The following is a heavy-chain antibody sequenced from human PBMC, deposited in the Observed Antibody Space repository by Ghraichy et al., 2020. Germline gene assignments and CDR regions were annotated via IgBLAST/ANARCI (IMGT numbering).Heavy chain of an antibody. CDR3: ARRGRGYSLYFYGLDI. CDR1: GGSIRSYY. CDR2: VYYNSNT. D-gene: IGHD5-18*01. J-gene: IGHJ6*02. Sequence: GSLRLSCTVSGGSIRSYYWSWIRHPPGKGLEWIGYVYYNSNTDYSPSLKSRASISVDTSKNQVSLRLTSVTAADTAVYYCARRGRGYSLYFYGLDIWGQGTTVTVSS. V-gene: IGHV4-59*08.